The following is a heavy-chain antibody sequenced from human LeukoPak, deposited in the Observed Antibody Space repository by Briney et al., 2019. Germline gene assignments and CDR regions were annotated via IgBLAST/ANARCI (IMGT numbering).Heavy chain of an antibody. V-gene: IGHV3-30*04. J-gene: IGHJ5*02. CDR2: ISYDGSKK. D-gene: IGHD5-12*01. CDR1: GFTFSSYA. Sequence: GGSLRLSCAASGFTFSSYAMHWVRQAPGKGLEWVAVISYDGSKKYYADSVKGRFTISRDNSKNTLYLQMNSLRAEDTAVYYCARGGYDYAGWFDPWGQGTLVTVSS. CDR3: ARGGYDYAGWFDP.